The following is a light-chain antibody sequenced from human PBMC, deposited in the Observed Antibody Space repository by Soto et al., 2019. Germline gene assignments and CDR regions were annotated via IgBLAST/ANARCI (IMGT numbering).Light chain of an antibody. CDR3: TSYASSSTLWV. Sequence: QSVLTQPASVSGSPGQSITISCTGSRSDIGSYNYVSWYQHHPDKAPRLIIYEVNNRPSGVSNRFSGSKSGNTASLTISGLQAEDEADYYCTSYASSSTLWVFGGGTKLTVL. CDR1: RSDIGSYNY. J-gene: IGLJ3*02. V-gene: IGLV2-14*01. CDR2: EVN.